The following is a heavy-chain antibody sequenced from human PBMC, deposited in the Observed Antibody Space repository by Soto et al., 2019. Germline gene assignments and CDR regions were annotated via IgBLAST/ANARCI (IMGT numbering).Heavy chain of an antibody. CDR2: ISAYNGNT. CDR1: GYTFTSYG. CDR3: ARDGPTIAAAGDFDY. D-gene: IGHD6-13*01. Sequence: ASVKVSCKASGYTFTSYGISWVRQAPGQGLEWMGWISAYNGNTNYAQKLQGRVTMTTGTSTSTAYMELRSLRSDDTAVYYCARDGPTIAAAGDFDYWGQGTLVTVSS. J-gene: IGHJ4*02. V-gene: IGHV1-18*01.